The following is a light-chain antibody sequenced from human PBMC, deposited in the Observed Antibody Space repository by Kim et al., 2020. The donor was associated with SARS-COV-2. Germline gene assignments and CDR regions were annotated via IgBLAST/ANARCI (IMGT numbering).Light chain of an antibody. V-gene: IGLV3-9*01. CDR3: QVWTGRDVV. CDR1: NIEKRN. J-gene: IGLJ2*01. CDR2: RDN. Sequence: SYELTQPLSVSVALGQTARITCGADNIEKRNVHWYQQRPGQAPVLVLYRDNKRPSGIPERLSGSNSGNTATLTVSRVEAGDEADYYCQVWTGRDVVFGGGTKLVVL.